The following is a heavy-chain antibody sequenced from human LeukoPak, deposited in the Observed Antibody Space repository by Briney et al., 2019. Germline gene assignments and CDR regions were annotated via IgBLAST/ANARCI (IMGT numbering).Heavy chain of an antibody. V-gene: IGHV3-30-3*01. Sequence: GGSLRLSCAASGFTFSSYAMHWVRQAPGKGLEWVAVISYDGSNKYYADFVKGRFTISRDNSENTLYLQMNSLRAEDTAVYYCARDYFGDYWGQGTLVIVSS. CDR2: ISYDGSNK. CDR3: ARDYFGDY. D-gene: IGHD3-10*01. J-gene: IGHJ4*02. CDR1: GFTFSSYA.